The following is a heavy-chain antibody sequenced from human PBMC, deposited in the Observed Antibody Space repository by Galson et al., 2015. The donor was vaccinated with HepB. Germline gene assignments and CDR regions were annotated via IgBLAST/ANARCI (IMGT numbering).Heavy chain of an antibody. CDR1: GFSFSTYA. D-gene: IGHD3-22*01. CDR2: ISYDGSSK. Sequence: SLRLSCAASGFSFSTYAMHWVRQAPGKGLEWVAVISYDGSSKYYADPVKGRFTISRDNPKNTLYVQINSLRAEDTAVYYCARRGAGYYDSSGRYYYYNMDVWGQGTTVTVSS. J-gene: IGHJ6*02. V-gene: IGHV3-30-3*01. CDR3: ARRGAGYYDSSGRYYYYNMDV.